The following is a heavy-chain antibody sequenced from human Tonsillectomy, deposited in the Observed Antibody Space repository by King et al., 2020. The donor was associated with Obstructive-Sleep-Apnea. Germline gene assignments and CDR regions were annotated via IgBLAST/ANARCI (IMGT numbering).Heavy chain of an antibody. D-gene: IGHD6-19*01. Sequence: VQLVESGGGVVQPGRSLRLSCAASGFTFSSYAMHWVRQAPGKGLEWVAVISNDGSNKYYADSVKGRFTISRDNSKNTLYLQMNSLRAEDTAVYYCARAPHGSGQSGFDYWGQGTLVTVSS. CDR3: ARAPHGSGQSGFDY. CDR2: ISNDGSNK. V-gene: IGHV3-30*04. J-gene: IGHJ4*02. CDR1: GFTFSSYA.